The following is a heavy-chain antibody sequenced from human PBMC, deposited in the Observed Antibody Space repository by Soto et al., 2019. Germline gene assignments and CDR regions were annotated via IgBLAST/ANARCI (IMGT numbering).Heavy chain of an antibody. Sequence: QVQLVQSGAEVKKPGASVKVSCKTSGCTFTSHGISWVRQAPGQGLEWMGWISAYNGNTNYAQKLQGRVTMTTDTPTTTAYMELRSLRSDDTAVYYCARTYCSSARCYSDYWGQGTLVTVSS. CDR1: GCTFTSHG. CDR3: ARTYCSSARCYSDY. CDR2: ISAYNGNT. V-gene: IGHV1-18*04. D-gene: IGHD2-2*01. J-gene: IGHJ4*02.